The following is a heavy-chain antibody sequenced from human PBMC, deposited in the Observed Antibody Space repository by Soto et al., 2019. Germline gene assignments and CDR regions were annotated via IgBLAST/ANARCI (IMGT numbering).Heavy chain of an antibody. CDR1: GGSIRSGGYY. J-gene: IGHJ3*02. Sequence: PSETLPLTSTVSGGSIRSGGYYWSWIRKHPGKGLEWIGYIYYSGSTYYNPSLKSRVTISVDTSKNQFSLKLSSVTAADTAVYYCARGGDSSGYGGGAFDIWGQGTMVTVSS. CDR2: IYYSGST. V-gene: IGHV4-31*03. D-gene: IGHD3-22*01. CDR3: ARGGDSSGYGGGAFDI.